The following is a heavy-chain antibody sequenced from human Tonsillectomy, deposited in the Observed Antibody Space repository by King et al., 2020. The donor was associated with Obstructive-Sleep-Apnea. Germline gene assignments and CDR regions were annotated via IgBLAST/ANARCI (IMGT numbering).Heavy chain of an antibody. V-gene: IGHV3-30*02. CDR1: GFTFSSYG. D-gene: IGHD4-17*01. J-gene: IGHJ6*02. Sequence: VQLVESGGGVVQPGRSLRLSCAASGFTFSSYGMHWVRQAPGKGLEWVAFIRYDGSNKYYADSVKGRFTISRDNSKNTLYLQMNSLRAEDTAVYYCAKDLQGDLYDYGDYGYYYYYGMDVWGQGTTVTVSS. CDR3: AKDLQGDLYDYGDYGYYYYYGMDV. CDR2: IRYDGSNK.